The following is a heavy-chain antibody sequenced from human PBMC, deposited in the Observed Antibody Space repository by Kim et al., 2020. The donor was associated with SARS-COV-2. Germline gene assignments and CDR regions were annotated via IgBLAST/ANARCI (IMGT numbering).Heavy chain of an antibody. D-gene: IGHD3-22*01. CDR3: ARGNYYEAVSLSDYYNGMDV. Sequence: GGSLRLSCAASGVSFDSSAMNWVRQAPGKGLEWVAVISFDGRNKAYADSVEGRFTISRDKSKSTLHLQMNSLRVEATAVYYCARGNYYEAVSLSDYYNGMDVWGQGTTVTVSS. V-gene: IGHV3-30-3*01. CDR2: ISFDGRNK. CDR1: GVSFDSSA. J-gene: IGHJ6*02.